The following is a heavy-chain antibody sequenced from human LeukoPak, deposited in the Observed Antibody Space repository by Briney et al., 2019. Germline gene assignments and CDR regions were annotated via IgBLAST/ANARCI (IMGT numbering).Heavy chain of an antibody. D-gene: IGHD2-21*02. CDR1: GYTFTTYY. Sequence: GASVKVSCKASGYTFTTYYIHWVRQAPGQRPEWVGIINPTDGSTAYTQKFQGRVTMTRDTSTSTVYMEVSGLRSEDTAVYYCARDRSVVTKRWADAFDIWGQGTMVTVSS. V-gene: IGHV1-46*01. CDR2: INPTDGST. J-gene: IGHJ3*02. CDR3: ARDRSVVTKRWADAFDI.